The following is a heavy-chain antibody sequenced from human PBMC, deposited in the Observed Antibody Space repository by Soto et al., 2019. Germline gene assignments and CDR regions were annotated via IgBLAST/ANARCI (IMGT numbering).Heavy chain of an antibody. Sequence: QVQLQQWGAGLLKPSETLSLTCAVYGGSFSGYYWSWIRQPPGKGLEWIGEINHSGSTNYNPSLKSRVTITVDTSKNQFSLKLSSVTAADTAVYGCARGTAAGFDYWGQGTLVTVSS. CDR1: GGSFSGYY. V-gene: IGHV4-34*01. J-gene: IGHJ4*02. CDR3: ARGTAAGFDY. CDR2: INHSGST. D-gene: IGHD6-13*01.